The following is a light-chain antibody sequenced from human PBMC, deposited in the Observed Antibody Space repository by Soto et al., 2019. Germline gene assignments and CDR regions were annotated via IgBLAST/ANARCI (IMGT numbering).Light chain of an antibody. CDR1: QGIGDT. V-gene: IGKV3-15*01. Sequence: EVVMRPSPTTLSVSPLEGSTLSCRASQGIGDTLAWYQHKPGQTPRLLIYDTSTRATGVPTRFSGSRSGAEFTLTINSLQSEDFAVDCCQPYNSWPLTFGGGSKV. CDR3: QPYNSWPLT. CDR2: DTS. J-gene: IGKJ4*01.